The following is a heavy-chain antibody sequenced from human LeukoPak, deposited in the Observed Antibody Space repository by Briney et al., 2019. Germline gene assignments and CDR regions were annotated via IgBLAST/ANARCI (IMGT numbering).Heavy chain of an antibody. CDR1: GGSISSYY. CDR2: IYTSGST. Sequence: TTSEPLSLTGTVSGGSISSYYWSWIRQPAGKGLEWIGRIYTSGSTNYNPSLKRRVSMSVDTSKKQFSLKPSSVTAADTAVYYCSTSSSSKSAAWDDWGQGTLVTGSS. J-gene: IGHJ4*02. V-gene: IGHV4-4*07. D-gene: IGHD6-13*01. CDR3: STSSSSKSAAWDD.